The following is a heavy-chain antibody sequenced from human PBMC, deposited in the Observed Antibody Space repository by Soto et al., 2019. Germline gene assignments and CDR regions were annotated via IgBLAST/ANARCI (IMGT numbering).Heavy chain of an antibody. Sequence: GESLKISCKASGYSFDTYWIAWVRQMPDKGLEWIGIIYPGDSDTRYSPSFQGQVTLSVDMAITTAYLQWGSLRASDTAMYFCATRSSGSNCVYIENWGQGTQVTVSS. D-gene: IGHD1-26*01. CDR1: GYSFDTYW. CDR2: IYPGDSDT. J-gene: IGHJ4*02. V-gene: IGHV5-51*01. CDR3: ATRSSGSNCVYIEN.